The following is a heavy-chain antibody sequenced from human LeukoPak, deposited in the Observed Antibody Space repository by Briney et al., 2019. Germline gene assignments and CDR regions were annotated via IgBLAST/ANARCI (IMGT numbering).Heavy chain of an antibody. CDR2: IYSGGST. V-gene: IGHV3-66*02. CDR3: ARDLGSGYGGISGFDP. CDR1: GFTVSSSY. D-gene: IGHD4-23*01. J-gene: IGHJ5*02. Sequence: HSGGSLRLSCAASGFTVSSSYMSWVRQAPGKGLEWVSVIYSGGSTYYADSVKGRFTVSRDNSKNTLYLQMNSLRAVDTAVYFCARDLGSGYGGISGFDPWGQGTLVTVSS.